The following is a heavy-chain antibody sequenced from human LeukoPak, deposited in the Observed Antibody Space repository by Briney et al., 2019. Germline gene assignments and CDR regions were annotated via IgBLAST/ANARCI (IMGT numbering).Heavy chain of an antibody. Sequence: ASVTVSCKASGYTFTSYQMHWVRQAPGQGREGMGLINLSGGSTTYAQRFQGRVTLTRDTSTSTVYMELSSLRSEDTAVYYCARDYVDDIPMIKDYWGQGTLVTVSS. CDR1: GYTFTSYQ. CDR2: INLSGGST. J-gene: IGHJ4*02. V-gene: IGHV1-46*01. CDR3: ARDYVDDIPMIKDY. D-gene: IGHD2-8*01.